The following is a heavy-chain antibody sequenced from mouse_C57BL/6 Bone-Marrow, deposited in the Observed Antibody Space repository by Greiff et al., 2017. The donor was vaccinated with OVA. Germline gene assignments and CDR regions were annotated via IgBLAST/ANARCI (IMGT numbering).Heavy chain of an antibody. V-gene: IGHV1-5*01. D-gene: IGHD1-1*01. CDR3: TRSHGSRGYFDV. J-gene: IGHJ1*03. CDR1: GYTFTSYW. CDR2: IYPGNSDT. Sequence: EVQLQQSGTVLARPGASVKMSCKTSGYTFTSYWMHWVKQRPGQGLEWIGAIYPGNSDTSYNQKFKGKAKLTAVTSASTAYMELSSLTNEDSAVYYCTRSHGSRGYFDVWGTGTTVTVSS.